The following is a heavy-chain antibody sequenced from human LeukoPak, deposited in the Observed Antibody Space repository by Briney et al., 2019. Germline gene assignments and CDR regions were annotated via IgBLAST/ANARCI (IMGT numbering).Heavy chain of an antibody. CDR1: GYTFTSYY. CDR2: INPSGGST. V-gene: IGHV1-46*01. D-gene: IGHD6-19*01. Sequence: ASVKVSCKASGYTFTSYYMHWVRQAPGQGLEWMGIINPSGGSTSYAQKFQGRVTMTRDMSTSTVYMELSSLRSEDTAVYYCARDPSGGGIAVAGPPWFDPWGQGTLVTVSS. J-gene: IGHJ5*02. CDR3: ARDPSGGGIAVAGPPWFDP.